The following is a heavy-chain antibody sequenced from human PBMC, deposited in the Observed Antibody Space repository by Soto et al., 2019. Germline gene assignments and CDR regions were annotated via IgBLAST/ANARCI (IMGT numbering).Heavy chain of an antibody. CDR3: ARDPGLDYGDQRGGY. CDR2: ISYDGSNK. V-gene: IGHV3-30-3*01. Sequence: QVQLVESGGXXXXXXXXXXLSCAASGFTFSSYAMHWVRQAPGKGLEWVAVISYDGSNKYYADSVKGRFTISRDNSKNTLYLQMNSLRAEDTAVYYCARDPGLDYGDQRGGYWGQGTLVTVSS. D-gene: IGHD4-17*01. J-gene: IGHJ4*02. CDR1: GFTFSSYA.